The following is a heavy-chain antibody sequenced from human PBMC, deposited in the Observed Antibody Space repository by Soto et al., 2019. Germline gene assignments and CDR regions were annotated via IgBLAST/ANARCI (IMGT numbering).Heavy chain of an antibody. CDR3: ARDTWYYFDY. J-gene: IGHJ4*02. CDR2: ISYSGST. CDR1: GGSVSSGSYY. V-gene: IGHV4-61*01. D-gene: IGHD2-8*01. Sequence: QVQLQESGPGLVKPSETLSLTCTVSGGSVSSGSYYWSWIRQPPGKGLEWIGYISYSGSTNYNPSLKSRVTRSVDKSKKQCSLKLSSVTAAGTAVYYCARDTWYYFDYWGQGTLVTVSS.